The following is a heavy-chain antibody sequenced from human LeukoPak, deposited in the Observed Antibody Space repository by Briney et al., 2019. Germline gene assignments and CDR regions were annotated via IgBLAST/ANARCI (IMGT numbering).Heavy chain of an antibody. Sequence: GGSLRLSCAASGLTFSDYYMSWIRQAPGKGLEWVSYISSSGSTIYYADSVKGRFTISRDNAKNSLYLQMNSLRAEDTAVYYCARAGRFLEWLDRWFDPWGQGTLVTVSS. CDR1: GLTFSDYY. CDR3: ARAGRFLEWLDRWFDP. D-gene: IGHD3-3*01. J-gene: IGHJ5*02. V-gene: IGHV3-11*01. CDR2: ISSSGSTI.